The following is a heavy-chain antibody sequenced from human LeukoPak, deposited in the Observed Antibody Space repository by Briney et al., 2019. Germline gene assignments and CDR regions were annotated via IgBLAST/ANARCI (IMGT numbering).Heavy chain of an antibody. J-gene: IGHJ4*02. CDR3: ARGEILTGPFDY. D-gene: IGHD3-9*01. CDR2: IYSHGST. Sequence: PGGSLRLSCAASGFSVSNNYMTWVRPAPGKGLEWVSVIYSHGSTHYGDSVRGRFTISRDNSKNTFYLQMNSLKDEDTAVYYCARGEILTGPFDYWGQGTLVTVSS. V-gene: IGHV3-53*01. CDR1: GFSVSNNY.